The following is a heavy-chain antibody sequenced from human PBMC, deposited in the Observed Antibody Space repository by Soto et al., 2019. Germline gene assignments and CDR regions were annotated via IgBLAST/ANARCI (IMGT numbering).Heavy chain of an antibody. D-gene: IGHD3-22*01. CDR1: GGTFISYA. Sequence: GASVKVSCKASGGTFISYAISWVRQAPGQGLEWMGGIIPIFGTANYAQKFQGRVTITADESTSTAYMELSSLRSEDTAVYYCARDLGYYDSSASGHWFDPWGQGTLVTVSS. V-gene: IGHV1-69*13. CDR3: ARDLGYYDSSASGHWFDP. J-gene: IGHJ5*02. CDR2: IIPIFGTA.